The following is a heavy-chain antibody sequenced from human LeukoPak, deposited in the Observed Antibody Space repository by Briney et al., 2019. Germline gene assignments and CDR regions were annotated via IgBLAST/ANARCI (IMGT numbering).Heavy chain of an antibody. V-gene: IGHV3-23*01. J-gene: IGHJ4*02. CDR2: ISGGGGNT. D-gene: IGHD3-3*02. CDR1: KFAFSSYA. CDR3: ARDSFHFWSGYSTAYYFDY. Sequence: PGGSLRLSCAASKFAFSSYAMSWVRQAPGKGLEWVSAISGGGGNTYYADSVKGRFTISRDNAKNSLYLQMNGLRAEDTAVYYCARDSFHFWSGYSTAYYFDYWGQGTLVTVSS.